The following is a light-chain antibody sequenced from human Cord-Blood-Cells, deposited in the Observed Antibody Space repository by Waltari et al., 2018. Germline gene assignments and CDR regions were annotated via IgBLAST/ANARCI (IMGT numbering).Light chain of an antibody. CDR2: QDS. J-gene: IGLJ1*01. CDR1: KLGDKY. V-gene: IGLV3-1*01. Sequence: SYELTQPPSVSVYPGQTASITCSGDKLGDKYACWYQQKPGQSPVLVIYQDSKRPSGIPERCSGSNSENTATLTISGTQAMDEADYYCQAWDSSTYVFGTGTKVTVL. CDR3: QAWDSSTYV.